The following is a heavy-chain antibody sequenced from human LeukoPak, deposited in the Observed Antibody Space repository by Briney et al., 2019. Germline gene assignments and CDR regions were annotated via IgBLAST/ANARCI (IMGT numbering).Heavy chain of an antibody. J-gene: IGHJ4*02. Sequence: SETLSLTCSVSGGSVSSGNYYWSWIRQPPGKGLEWIGHVDYSGTTSYNPSLRRRVAISLETSKNQFSLKLMFLTAADTAVYYCARGIRTGYGYWGQGTLVTVSS. CDR3: ARGIRTGYGY. CDR1: GGSVSSGNYY. D-gene: IGHD1-1*01. V-gene: IGHV4-61*01. CDR2: VDYSGTT.